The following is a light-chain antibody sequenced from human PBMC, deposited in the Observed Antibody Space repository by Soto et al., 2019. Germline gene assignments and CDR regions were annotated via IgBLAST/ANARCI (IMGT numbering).Light chain of an antibody. J-gene: IGLJ1*01. CDR2: DDN. CDR3: GSWDSSLSAYV. CDR1: SSNIGGNS. Sequence: VLTQPPSVSAAPGQKVTISCSGSSSNIGGNSVSWYQQLPGTAPKLLIYDDNKRPSGIPDRFSGSKSGTSAALGITGFQTGDEADYYCGSWDSSLSAYVFGTGTKVTVL. V-gene: IGLV1-51*01.